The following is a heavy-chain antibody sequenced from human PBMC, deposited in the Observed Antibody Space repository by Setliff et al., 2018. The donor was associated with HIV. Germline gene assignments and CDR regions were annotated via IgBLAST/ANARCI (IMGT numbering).Heavy chain of an antibody. CDR3: ARDAGYSGTSWNY. V-gene: IGHV1-69*13. J-gene: IGHJ4*02. D-gene: IGHD5-12*01. CDR1: GGTFSSYA. Sequence: ASVKVSCKASGGTFSSYAFTWVRQAPGQGLEWMGGITPIFGTATYAQKFQGRVTITADEATSTVYMELSSLRSEDTAVYYCARDAGYSGTSWNYWGQGTLVTVSS. CDR2: ITPIFGTA.